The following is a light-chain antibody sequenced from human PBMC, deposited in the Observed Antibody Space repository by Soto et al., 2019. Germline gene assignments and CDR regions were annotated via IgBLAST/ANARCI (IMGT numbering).Light chain of an antibody. CDR3: QQYGDSRT. CDR1: QSVNNGY. V-gene: IGKV3-20*01. Sequence: EIVLTQSPGTLSLSPGEGASLSCRASQSVNNGYLAWYQQKPGQAPRLLMYGASTRATGIPDRFSGSGSGTDFTLTITRLEPEDFAVYFCQQYGDSRTFGQGTKVDIK. J-gene: IGKJ1*01. CDR2: GAS.